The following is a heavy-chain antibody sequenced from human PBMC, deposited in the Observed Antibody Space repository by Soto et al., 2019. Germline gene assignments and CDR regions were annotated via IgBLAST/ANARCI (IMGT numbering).Heavy chain of an antibody. CDR1: GFTFSSDA. V-gene: IGHV3-23*01. Sequence: PGGSLRLSCAASGFTFSSDAMSWVRQAPGKGLEWVSAISGSGGSTYYADSVKGRFTISRDNSKNTLYLQMNSLRADDTSVYYCAKDLEDCSSTGCSLPEDYYYYGMVVWGEGTKVTVS. CDR2: ISGSGGST. D-gene: IGHD2-2*01. J-gene: IGHJ6*02. CDR3: AKDLEDCSSTGCSLPEDYYYYGMVV.